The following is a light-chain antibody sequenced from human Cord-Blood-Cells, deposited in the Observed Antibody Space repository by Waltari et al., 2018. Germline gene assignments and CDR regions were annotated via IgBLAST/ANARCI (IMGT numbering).Light chain of an antibody. CDR3: CSYAGSYTLV. CDR2: DVS. CDR1: SSDVGGSHY. V-gene: IGLV2-11*01. Sequence: QSALTQPRSVSGSPGQSVTISCTGTSSDVGGSHYVSWYQQHPGKAPKLMIYDVSKRPSGVPDCFSGPKSGNTASLAISGLQAEEEADYYCCSYAGSYTLVFGGGTKLTVL. J-gene: IGLJ2*01.